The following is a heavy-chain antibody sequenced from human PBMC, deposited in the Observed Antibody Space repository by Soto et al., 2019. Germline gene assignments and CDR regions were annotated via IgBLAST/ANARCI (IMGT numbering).Heavy chain of an antibody. J-gene: IGHJ4*02. CDR1: CGSFSGYY. V-gene: IGHV4-34*01. Sequence: SETLSLTCAVYCGSFSGYYWSWIRQPPGKGLEWIGEINHSGSTNYNPSLKSRVTISVDTSKNQFSLKLSSVTAADTAVYYCARVRAETGAGTSYYFDYWGQGTLVTVSS. CDR3: ARVRAETGAGTSYYFDY. D-gene: IGHD6-13*01. CDR2: INHSGST.